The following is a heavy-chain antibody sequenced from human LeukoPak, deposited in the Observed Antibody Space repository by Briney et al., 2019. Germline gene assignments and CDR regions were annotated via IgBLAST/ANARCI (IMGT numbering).Heavy chain of an antibody. Sequence: RASVKVSCKASGGTFSSYAISWVRQAPGQGLEWMGGISPIFGTANYAQKFQGRVTITADKSTSTAYMELSSLRSEDTAVYYCASGGSGSDLDYWGQGTLVTVSS. CDR3: ASGGSGSDLDY. J-gene: IGHJ4*02. D-gene: IGHD1-14*01. V-gene: IGHV1-69*06. CDR2: ISPIFGTA. CDR1: GGTFSSYA.